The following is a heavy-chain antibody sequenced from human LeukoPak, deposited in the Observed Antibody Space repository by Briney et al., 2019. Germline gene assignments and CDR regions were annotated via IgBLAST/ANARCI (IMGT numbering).Heavy chain of an antibody. CDR3: AKYGNSGWVIDN. CDR2: IYYTGGT. D-gene: IGHD6-19*01. J-gene: IGHJ4*02. Sequence: SETLSLTCTVSGGSIGSDYWTWIRQPPGKGLEYIGYIYYTGGTNYNPSLKSRVTISVDTSKNQFSLKLSSVTAADTAVYSCAKYGNSGWVIDNWGQGTLVTVSS. CDR1: GGSIGSDY. V-gene: IGHV4-59*08.